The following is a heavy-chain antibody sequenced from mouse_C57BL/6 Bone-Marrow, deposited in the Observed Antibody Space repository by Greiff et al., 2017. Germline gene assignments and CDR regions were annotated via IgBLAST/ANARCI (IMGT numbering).Heavy chain of an antibody. CDR3: ARPAYYSNYYMDY. Sequence: DVQLVESGGDLVKPGGSLKLSCAASGFTFSSYGMSWVRQTPDKRLEWVATISSGGSYTYYPDGVKGRFTISRDNAKNTLYLQMSSLKSEDTAMYYCARPAYYSNYYMDYWGQGTSVTVSS. J-gene: IGHJ4*01. CDR1: GFTFSSYG. V-gene: IGHV5-6*01. D-gene: IGHD2-5*01. CDR2: ISSGGSYT.